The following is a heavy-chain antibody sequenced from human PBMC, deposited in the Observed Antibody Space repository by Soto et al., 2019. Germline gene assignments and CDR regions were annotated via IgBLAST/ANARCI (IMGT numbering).Heavy chain of an antibody. CDR1: GGSISSGGYS. V-gene: IGHV4-30-2*01. Sequence: QLQLQESGSGLVKPSQTLPLTCAVSGGSISSGGYSWSWIRQPPGKGLEWIGYIYHSGSTYYNPSLKSRVTISVDRSKNQFSLKLSSVTAADTAVYYCASAGGLGAVAADYWGQGTLVTVSS. CDR2: IYHSGST. D-gene: IGHD6-19*01. CDR3: ASAGGLGAVAADY. J-gene: IGHJ4*02.